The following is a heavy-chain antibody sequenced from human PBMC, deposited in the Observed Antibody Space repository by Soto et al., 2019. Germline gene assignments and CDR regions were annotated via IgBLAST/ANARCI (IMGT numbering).Heavy chain of an antibody. D-gene: IGHD7-27*01. CDR2: IYYSGST. J-gene: IGHJ3*02. V-gene: IGHV4-59*01. CDR3: DRLTGGDAFDI. CDR1: GGSISSYY. Sequence: SETLSLTCTVSGGSISSYYWSWIRQPPGKGLEWIGYIYYSGSTNYNPSLKSRVTISVDTSKNQFSLKLSSVTAADTAVYYCDRLTGGDAFDIWGQGTMVTVSS.